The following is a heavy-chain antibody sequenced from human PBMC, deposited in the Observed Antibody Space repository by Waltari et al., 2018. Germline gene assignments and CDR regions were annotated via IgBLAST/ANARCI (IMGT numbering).Heavy chain of an antibody. CDR3: ARLAAAGTYRNHWYFDL. J-gene: IGHJ2*01. D-gene: IGHD6-13*01. CDR1: GGSISSYS. CDR2: IYTSGST. Sequence: QVQLQESGPGLVKPSETLSLTCTVSGGSISSYSWSWIRQPAGKGLEWIGRIYTSGSTNYNPSLKSRVTMSVDTSKNQFSLKLSSVTAADTAVYYCARLAAAGTYRNHWYFDLWGRGTLVTVSS. V-gene: IGHV4-4*07.